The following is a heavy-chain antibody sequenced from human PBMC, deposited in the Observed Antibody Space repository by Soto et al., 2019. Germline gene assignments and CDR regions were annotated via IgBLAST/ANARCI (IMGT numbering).Heavy chain of an antibody. Sequence: VQLLESGGALVQPGGSLRLSCAASGFTFSSYGMHWVRQAPGKGLEWVAVISYDGSNKYYADSVKGRFTISRDNSKNTLYLQMNSLRAEDTAVYYCAKDGAYSSGWYGDYWGQGTLVTVSS. J-gene: IGHJ4*02. CDR1: GFTFSSYG. CDR2: ISYDGSNK. D-gene: IGHD6-19*01. V-gene: IGHV3-30*18. CDR3: AKDGAYSSGWYGDY.